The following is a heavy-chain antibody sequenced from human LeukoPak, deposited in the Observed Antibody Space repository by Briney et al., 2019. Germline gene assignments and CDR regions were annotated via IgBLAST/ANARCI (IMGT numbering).Heavy chain of an antibody. D-gene: IGHD3-22*01. CDR2: IYYSGST. Sequence: PSETLSLTCAVSGGSISSGGYSWSWIRQPPGKGLEWIGYIYYSGSTYYNPSLKSRVTISVDTSKNQFSLKLSSVTAADTAVYYCARDKGVGYDSSHYYYYYMDVWGKGTTVTVSS. V-gene: IGHV4-30-4*07. CDR3: ARDKGVGYDSSHYYYYYMDV. CDR1: GGSISSGGYS. J-gene: IGHJ6*03.